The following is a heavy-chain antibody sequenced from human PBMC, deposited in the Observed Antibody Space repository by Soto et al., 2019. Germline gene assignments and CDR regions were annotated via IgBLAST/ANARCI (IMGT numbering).Heavy chain of an antibody. CDR2: IKQDGSEK. V-gene: IGHV3-7*01. D-gene: IGHD2-2*01. CDR1: GFTFSSYW. CDR3: ASDIVVVPAAVDAFDI. J-gene: IGHJ3*02. Sequence: GGSLRLSCAASGFTFSSYWMSWVRQAPGKGLEWVANIKQDGSEKYYVDSVKGRFTISRDNAKNSLYLQMNSLRAEDTAVYYCASDIVVVPAAVDAFDIWGQGTMVTV.